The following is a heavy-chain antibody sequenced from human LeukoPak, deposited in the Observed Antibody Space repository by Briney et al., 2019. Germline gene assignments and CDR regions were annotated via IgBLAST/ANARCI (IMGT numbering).Heavy chain of an antibody. V-gene: IGHV3-23*01. J-gene: IGHJ4*02. D-gene: IGHD2-21*02. Sequence: GGSLRLSCAASGFTFSSYEMNWVRQAPGKGLEWVSAISGSGGSTYYADSVTGRFTVSRDNSKNTVDLQMNNLRVDDTAIYYCAKDHANTPVVTNWGQGILVSVSS. CDR3: AKDHANTPVVTN. CDR2: ISGSGGST. CDR1: GFTFSSYE.